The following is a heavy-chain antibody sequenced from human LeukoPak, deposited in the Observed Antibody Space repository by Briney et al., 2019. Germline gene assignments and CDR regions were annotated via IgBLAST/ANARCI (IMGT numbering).Heavy chain of an antibody. D-gene: IGHD4-17*01. V-gene: IGHV4-34*01. Sequence: PSETLSLTCAVYGGSFSGYYWSWIRQPPGKGLEWIGEINHSGSTNYDPSLKRRVTISVDTSKNQFSLKLSSVTAADTAVYYCARVAVTTIYYYYYGMDVWGQGTTVTVSS. CDR2: INHSGST. CDR1: GGSFSGYY. CDR3: ARVAVTTIYYYYYGMDV. J-gene: IGHJ6*02.